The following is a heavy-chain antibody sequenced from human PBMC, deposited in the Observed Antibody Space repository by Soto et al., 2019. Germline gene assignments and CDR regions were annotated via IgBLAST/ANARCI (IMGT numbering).Heavy chain of an antibody. J-gene: IGHJ5*02. Sequence: GGSLRLSCAASGFTFNTYGMHWVRQAPGKGLEWVAFISYDGSNEYYADSVKGRFTISRDNSKNTVFLQMNSLRGEDTAVYYCAKSLAVAAGWFDPWGQGALVTVSS. V-gene: IGHV3-30*18. CDR1: GFTFNTYG. D-gene: IGHD6-19*01. CDR2: ISYDGSNE. CDR3: AKSLAVAAGWFDP.